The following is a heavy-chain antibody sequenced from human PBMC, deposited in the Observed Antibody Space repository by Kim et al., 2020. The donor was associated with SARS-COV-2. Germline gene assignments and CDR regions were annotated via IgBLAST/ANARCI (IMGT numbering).Heavy chain of an antibody. Sequence: RYSPSFQGQVTISADKSITTAYLQWSSLKASDTAVYYCARWDSSGFDYWGQGTLVTVSS. D-gene: IGHD3-22*01. V-gene: IGHV5-51*01. CDR3: ARWDSSGFDY. J-gene: IGHJ4*02.